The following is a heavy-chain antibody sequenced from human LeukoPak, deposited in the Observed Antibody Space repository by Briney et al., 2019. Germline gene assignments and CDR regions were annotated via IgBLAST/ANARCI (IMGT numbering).Heavy chain of an antibody. CDR3: ARGLSRYYYDSSGYSKPYYFDY. CDR1: GYTFTSYD. V-gene: IGHV1-8*01. D-gene: IGHD3-22*01. J-gene: IGHJ4*02. Sequence: ASVKVSCKASGYTFTSYDINWVRQATGQGLEWMGWMNPNSGNTGYAQKFQGRVTMTRNTSISTAYMELSSLRSEDTAVYCCARGLSRYYYDSSGYSKPYYFDYWGQGTLVTVSS. CDR2: MNPNSGNT.